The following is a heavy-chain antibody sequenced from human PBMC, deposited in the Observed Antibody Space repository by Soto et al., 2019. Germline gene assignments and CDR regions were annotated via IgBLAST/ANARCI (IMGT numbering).Heavy chain of an antibody. CDR3: ARDGYSSSWLSFDY. Sequence: GGSLRLSCAASGFTFSDYYMSRIRQAPGKGLEWVSYISSSGSTIYYADSVKGRFTISRDNAKNSLYLQMNSLRAEDTAVYYCARDGYSSSWLSFDYWGQGTLVTVSS. J-gene: IGHJ4*02. CDR2: ISSSGSTI. D-gene: IGHD6-13*01. V-gene: IGHV3-11*01. CDR1: GFTFSDYY.